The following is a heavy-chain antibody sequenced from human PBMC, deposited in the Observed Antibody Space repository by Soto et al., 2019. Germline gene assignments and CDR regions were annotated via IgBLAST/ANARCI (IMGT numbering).Heavy chain of an antibody. CDR3: ARDPYSGSSPYY. Sequence: QVQLVQSGAEVKKPGSSVKVSCKASGGTFSSYTISWVRQAPGQGLEWMGRIIPILGIANYAQKFQGRVTSTADKSTSTAYMELSSLRSEDTAVYYCARDPYSGSSPYYWGQGTLVTVSS. CDR2: IIPILGIA. D-gene: IGHD1-26*01. CDR1: GGTFSSYT. J-gene: IGHJ4*02. V-gene: IGHV1-69*08.